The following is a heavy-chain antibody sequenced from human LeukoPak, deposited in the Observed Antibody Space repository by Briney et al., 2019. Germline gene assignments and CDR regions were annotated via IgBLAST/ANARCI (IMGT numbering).Heavy chain of an antibody. CDR3: ARGIADDY. CDR2: INPSGGGT. D-gene: IGHD6-13*01. Sequence: GASVKVSCKASGYTFNNYYMYWVRQAPGQGLEWMGMINPSGGGTSYAQKFQGRVTMTTDTSTSTAYMELRSLRSDDTAVYYCARGIADDYWGQGTLVTVSS. V-gene: IGHV1-46*02. CDR1: GYTFNNYY. J-gene: IGHJ4*02.